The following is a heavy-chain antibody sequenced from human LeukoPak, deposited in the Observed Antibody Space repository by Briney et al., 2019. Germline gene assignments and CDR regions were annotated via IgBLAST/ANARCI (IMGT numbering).Heavy chain of an antibody. CDR2: ISSNGGST. D-gene: IGHD2-21*02. Sequence: GGSLRLSCAASGFTFSSYAMHWVRQAPGKGLEYVSAISSNGGSTYYANSVKGRFTISRDNSKNTLYLQMGSLRAEDMAVYYCARGGVVVTAIPADYWGQGTLVTVSS. CDR3: ARGGVVVTAIPADY. J-gene: IGHJ4*02. V-gene: IGHV3-64*01. CDR1: GFTFSSYA.